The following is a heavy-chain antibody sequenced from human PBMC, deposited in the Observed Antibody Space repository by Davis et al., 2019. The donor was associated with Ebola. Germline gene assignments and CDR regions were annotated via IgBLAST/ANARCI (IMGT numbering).Heavy chain of an antibody. CDR2: ISSSSSYT. Sequence: GESLKISCAASGFTFSDYYMSWIRQAPGKGLEWVSYISSSSSYTNYADSVKGRFTISRDNAKNSLYLQMNSLRAEDTAVYYCARDPLYYYDSSGYYVYWGQGTLVTVSS. J-gene: IGHJ4*02. D-gene: IGHD3-22*01. V-gene: IGHV3-11*06. CDR3: ARDPLYYYDSSGYYVY. CDR1: GFTFSDYY.